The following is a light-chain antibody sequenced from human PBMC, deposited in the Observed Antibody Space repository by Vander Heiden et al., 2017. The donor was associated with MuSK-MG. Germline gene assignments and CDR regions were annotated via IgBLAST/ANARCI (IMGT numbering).Light chain of an antibody. Sequence: QSALTQPASVSASPGQSITISCTGTSGDIGGYNYVSWYQQPPGKAPKLVIYGVYNRPSGVSYRFSGSKSGNTASLTISGLQADDEADYYCSSYTSTSTVVFGGGTKLTVL. CDR1: SGDIGGYNY. CDR3: SSYTSTSTVV. V-gene: IGLV2-14*03. J-gene: IGLJ2*01. CDR2: GVY.